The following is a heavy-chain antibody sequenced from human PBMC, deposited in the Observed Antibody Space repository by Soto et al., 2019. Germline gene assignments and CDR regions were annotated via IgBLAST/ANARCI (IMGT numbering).Heavy chain of an antibody. J-gene: IGHJ6*02. CDR1: GGTFSSYA. D-gene: IGHD3-10*01. V-gene: IGHV1-69*01. CDR3: ASTRLNYYYGSGSTYYYYYGMDV. CDR2: IIPIFGTA. Sequence: QVQLVQSRAEVKKPGSSVKVSCKASGGTFSSYAISWVRQAPGQGLEWMGGIIPIFGTANYAQKFQGRVTITADESTSTAYMELSSLRSEDTAVYYCASTRLNYYYGSGSTYYYYYGMDVWGQGTTVTVSS.